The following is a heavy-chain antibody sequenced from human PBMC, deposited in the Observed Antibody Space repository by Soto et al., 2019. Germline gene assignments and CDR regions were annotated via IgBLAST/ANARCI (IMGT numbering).Heavy chain of an antibody. V-gene: IGHV3-23*01. J-gene: IGHJ4*02. Sequence: GGSLRLSCAASGFTFSSYAMSWVRQAPGKGLEWVSVITGSGSTTYYADSVKGRFTISRDNSKNTLYLQMNSLRAEDTSEYYWARRGGALGYWGQGTLVTVSS. CDR2: ITGSGSTT. D-gene: IGHD3-16*01. CDR3: ARRGGALGY. CDR1: GFTFSSYA.